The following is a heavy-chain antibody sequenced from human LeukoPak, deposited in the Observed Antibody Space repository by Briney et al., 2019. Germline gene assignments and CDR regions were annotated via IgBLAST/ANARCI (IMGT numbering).Heavy chain of an antibody. D-gene: IGHD3-16*02. CDR1: GFSFSSFA. V-gene: IGHV3-23*01. CDR3: AKGGRDYDYVWGSYRFPYYFDY. CDR2: ISGSGGST. J-gene: IGHJ4*02. Sequence: GGSLRLSCTNSGFSFSSFAIHWVRQAPGKGLEWVSAISGSGGSTYYADSVKGRFTISRDNSKNTLYLQMNSLRAEDTAVYYCAKGGRDYDYVWGSYRFPYYFDYWGQGTLVTVSS.